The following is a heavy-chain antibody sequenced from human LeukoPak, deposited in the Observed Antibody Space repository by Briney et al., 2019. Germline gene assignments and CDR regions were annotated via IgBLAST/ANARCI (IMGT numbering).Heavy chain of an antibody. CDR1: GFTFSNYW. CDR3: ARDWHCSSTSCYADGMDV. CDR2: INSDGSST. D-gene: IGHD2-2*01. J-gene: IGHJ6*02. V-gene: IGHV3-74*01. Sequence: AGGSLRLSCAASGFTFSNYWMHWVRQAPGKGLVWVSRINSDGSSTSYADSVKGRLTISRDNAKNTLYLQMNSLRAEDTAVYYCARDWHCSSTSCYADGMDVWGQGTTVTVSS.